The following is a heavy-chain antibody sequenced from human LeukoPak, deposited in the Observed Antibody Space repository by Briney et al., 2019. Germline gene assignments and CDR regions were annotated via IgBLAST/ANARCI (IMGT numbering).Heavy chain of an antibody. CDR2: IDHSGST. J-gene: IGHJ4*02. Sequence: SETLSLTCAVYGGSFSDYYWSWTRQPPGKGLEWIGEIDHSGSTNYNPSLKSRVTISVDTSKNQFSLNLSSVTAADTAVYYCARVGEMAIYYFDYWGQGTLVTVSS. V-gene: IGHV4-34*01. CDR3: ARVGEMAIYYFDY. CDR1: GGSFSDYY. D-gene: IGHD5-24*01.